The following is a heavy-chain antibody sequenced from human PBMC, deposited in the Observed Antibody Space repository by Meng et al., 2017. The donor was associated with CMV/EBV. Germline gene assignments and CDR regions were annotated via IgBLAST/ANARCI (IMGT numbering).Heavy chain of an antibody. CDR2: ISSSSSYI. D-gene: IGHD1-26*01. CDR3: ARGTNKGWELLYYFDY. CDR1: GFTFISYS. V-gene: IGHV3-21*01. J-gene: IGHJ4*02. Sequence: ETLSLTRAASGFTFISYSMNWVRQAPGKGLEWVSSISSSSSYIYYADSVKGRFTISRDNAKNSLYLQMNSLRAEDTAVYYCARGTNKGWELLYYFDYWGQGTLVTVSS.